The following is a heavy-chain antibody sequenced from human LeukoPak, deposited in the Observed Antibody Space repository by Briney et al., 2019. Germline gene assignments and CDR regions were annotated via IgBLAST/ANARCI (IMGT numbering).Heavy chain of an antibody. CDR3: ARSSPFDI. CDR1: GFTFSSYT. V-gene: IGHV3-48*02. CDR2: VTSSGTI. J-gene: IGHJ3*02. Sequence: PGGSLRLSCAASGFTFSSYTINWVRQAPGKGLEWVSSVTSSGTIYYADSVKGRFTISRDNAKNSLYLQMVSLRDEDTAVYYCARSSPFDIWGQGTMVTVSS.